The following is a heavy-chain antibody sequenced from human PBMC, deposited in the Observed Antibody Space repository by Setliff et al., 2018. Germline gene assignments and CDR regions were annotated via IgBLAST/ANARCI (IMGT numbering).Heavy chain of an antibody. V-gene: IGHV4-38-2*02. CDR3: ARDGGANGGNSAFDY. CDR2: IYHSGST. D-gene: IGHD2-21*02. Sequence: SETLSLTCAVSGYSISSGYYWGWIRQPPGKGLEWIGSIYHSGSTYYNPSLKSRVTMSVDTSKNQFSLKLSSVTAADTAVYYCARDGGANGGNSAFDYWGQGTLVTV. CDR1: GYSISSGYY. J-gene: IGHJ4*02.